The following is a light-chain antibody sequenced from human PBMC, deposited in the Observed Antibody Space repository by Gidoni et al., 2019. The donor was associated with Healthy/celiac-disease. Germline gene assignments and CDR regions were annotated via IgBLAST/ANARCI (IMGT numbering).Light chain of an antibody. Sequence: EIVLTQSPGTLSVSPGERATLSCRASQRVSSSYLAWYQQKPGQAPRLLIDGASSRATGIPDRFSGRGSGTDVTLTISRLEPEDFAVYYCQQYGSPPITFGQGTRLEIK. V-gene: IGKV3-20*01. CDR2: GAS. CDR3: QQYGSPPIT. J-gene: IGKJ5*01. CDR1: QRVSSSY.